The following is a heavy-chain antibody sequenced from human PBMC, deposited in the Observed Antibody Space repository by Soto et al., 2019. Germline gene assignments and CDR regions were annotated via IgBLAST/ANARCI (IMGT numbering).Heavy chain of an antibody. V-gene: IGHV3-23*01. CDR1: GFTFSSYA. D-gene: IGHD4-17*01. CDR3: AKDIVYGDYPQPSDAFDI. Sequence: GESLKISCAASGFTFSSYAMSWVRQAPGKGLEWVSAISGSGGSTYYADSVKGRFTISRDNSKNTLYLQMNSLRAEDTAVYYCAKDIVYGDYPQPSDAFDIWGQGTMVTVSS. J-gene: IGHJ3*02. CDR2: ISGSGGST.